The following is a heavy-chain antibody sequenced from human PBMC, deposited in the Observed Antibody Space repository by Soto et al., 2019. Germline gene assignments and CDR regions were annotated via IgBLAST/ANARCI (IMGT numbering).Heavy chain of an antibody. D-gene: IGHD2-2*01. Sequence: EVKLVESGGGLIQSGGSLRLSCAVSGVTVSDSYINWVRQAPGRGLEWDSVTYNGGTTFYADSVKGRFTISRDCSKNTVDLQMNNLRVEDTAVYYCARGLGTYCTSFSCSNYYFGVGVWGRGTTVTVSS. J-gene: IGHJ6*02. CDR3: ARGLGTYCTSFSCSNYYFGVGV. V-gene: IGHV3-53*01. CDR1: GVTVSDSY. CDR2: TYNGGTT.